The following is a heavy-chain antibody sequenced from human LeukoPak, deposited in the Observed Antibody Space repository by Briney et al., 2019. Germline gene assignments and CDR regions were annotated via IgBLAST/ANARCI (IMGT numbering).Heavy chain of an antibody. D-gene: IGHD1-26*01. V-gene: IGHV3-23*01. Sequence: GGSLRLSCAASEFTFDDYAMHWVRQAPGKGLEWVSAISGSGGSTYYADSVKGRFTISRDNSKNTLYLQMNSLRAEDTAVYYCAKFGSYYGVFIDYWGQGTLVTVSS. J-gene: IGHJ4*02. CDR2: ISGSGGST. CDR1: EFTFDDYA. CDR3: AKFGSYYGVFIDY.